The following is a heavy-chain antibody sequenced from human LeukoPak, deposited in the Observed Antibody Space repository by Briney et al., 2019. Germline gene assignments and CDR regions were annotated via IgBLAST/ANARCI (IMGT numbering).Heavy chain of an antibody. CDR3: ARDWDYYYYYYMDV. V-gene: IGHV3-33*01. J-gene: IGHJ6*03. Sequence: PGGSLRLSCAASRFTFSSYGMHWVRQAPGKGLEWVAVIWYDGSDKYYADSVKGRFSISRDNAKNTLYLQMNSLRAEDTAVYYCARDWDYYYYYYMDVWGKGTTVTVSS. CDR1: RFTFSSYG. D-gene: IGHD1-26*01. CDR2: IWYDGSDK.